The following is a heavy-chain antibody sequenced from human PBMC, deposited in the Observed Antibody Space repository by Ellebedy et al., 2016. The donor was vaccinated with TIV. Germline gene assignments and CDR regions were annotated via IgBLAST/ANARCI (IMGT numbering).Heavy chain of an antibody. V-gene: IGHV4-34*01. CDR1: GGSFSGYY. CDR2: ITHSGST. CDR3: ARGLARDY. Sequence: MPGGSLRLSCAVYGGSFSGYYWRWIRQQPGKGLEWIGEITHSGSTNYTPSLKSRVTISVDTSKNQFSLNLSSVTAADTAVYYCARGLARDYWGQGTLVTVSS. J-gene: IGHJ4*02.